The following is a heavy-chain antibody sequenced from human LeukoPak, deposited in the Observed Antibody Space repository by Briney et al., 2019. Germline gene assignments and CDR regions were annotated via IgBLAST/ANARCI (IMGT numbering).Heavy chain of an antibody. J-gene: IGHJ4*02. CDR2: IYYSGST. CDR3: ARGTVTTFDY. D-gene: IGHD4-17*01. V-gene: IGHV4-59*01. Sequence: SETLSLTCTVSGGSISSYYWSWIRQPPGKGLEWIGYIYYSGSTNYNPSLKSRVTISVDTSRNQFSLKLSSVTAADTAVYYCARGTVTTFDYWGQGTLVTVSS. CDR1: GGSISSYY.